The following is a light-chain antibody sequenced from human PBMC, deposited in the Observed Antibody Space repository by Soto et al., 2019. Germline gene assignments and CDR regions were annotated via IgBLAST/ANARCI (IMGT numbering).Light chain of an antibody. CDR3: QQRSQEFT. V-gene: IGKV3-11*01. J-gene: IGKJ3*01. Sequence: DIVLTQSPATLSLSPGERATLFCRASQSVSDYLAWYQQKPGQAPRLLIYDVSNRATGIPARFSGSGYGTDFPLTISSLEPEDFAVYYCQQRSQEFTFGPGTKVDIK. CDR1: QSVSDY. CDR2: DVS.